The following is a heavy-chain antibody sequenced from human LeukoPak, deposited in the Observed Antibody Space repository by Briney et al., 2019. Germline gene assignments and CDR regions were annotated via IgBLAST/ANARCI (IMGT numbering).Heavy chain of an antibody. D-gene: IGHD2-2*01. J-gene: IGHJ6*02. V-gene: IGHV1-2*06. CDR1: GYTFTCYY. CDR3: ARETIDIVVVPAAMKYYYYGMDV. Sequence: ASVKVSCKASGYTFTCYYMHWVRQAPGQGLEWMGRINPNSGGTNYAQKFQGRVTMTRDTSISTAYMELSRLRSDDTAVYYCARETIDIVVVPAAMKYYYYGMDVWGQGTTVTVSS. CDR2: INPNSGGT.